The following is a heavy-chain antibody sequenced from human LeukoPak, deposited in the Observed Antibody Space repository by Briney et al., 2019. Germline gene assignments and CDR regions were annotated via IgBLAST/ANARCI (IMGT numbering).Heavy chain of an antibody. Sequence: GGSLRLSCAASGFTFSSYGMHWVRQAPGKGLEWVAFIRYDGSNKYYADSVKGRFTISRDNSKNTLYLQMNSLRAEDTAVYYCARDFLTGYASQPYPPYSYYGMDVWGQGTTVTVSS. CDR1: GFTFSSYG. CDR3: ARDFLTGYASQPYPPYSYYGMDV. V-gene: IGHV3-30*02. CDR2: IRYDGSNK. D-gene: IGHD3-9*01. J-gene: IGHJ6*02.